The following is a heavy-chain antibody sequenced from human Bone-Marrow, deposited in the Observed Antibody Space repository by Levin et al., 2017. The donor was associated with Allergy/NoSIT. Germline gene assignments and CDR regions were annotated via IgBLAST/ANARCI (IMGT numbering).Heavy chain of an antibody. V-gene: IGHV4-39*01. CDR3: ARRNYPYYFDF. CDR1: GGSISSSPSF. CDR2: ITYNGNT. Sequence: GSLRLSCTVSGGSISSSPSFWGWIRQPPGKGLEWIAIITYNGNTYYDPSLKSRVTVSVDTSKNQFSLKLTSVTAADTAVYFCARRNYPYYFDFWGQGTQVTVSS. J-gene: IGHJ4*02. D-gene: IGHD4-11*01.